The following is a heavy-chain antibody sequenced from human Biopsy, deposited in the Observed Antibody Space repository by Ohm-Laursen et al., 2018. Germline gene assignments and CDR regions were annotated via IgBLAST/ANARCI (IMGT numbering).Heavy chain of an antibody. CDR2: ISNRGST. Sequence: SDTLSLTCTVSGGSISSDYWSWIRQSPGKGLERIGYISNRGSTNYNPSLRGRVTISVDTSKNQFSLKPSSVTAADTAVFFCARLYRLDDYWNDDPPDAFDVWGQGTRVTVSS. J-gene: IGHJ3*01. V-gene: IGHV4-59*07. CDR1: GGSISSDY. CDR3: ARLYRLDDYWNDDPPDAFDV. D-gene: IGHD3-3*01.